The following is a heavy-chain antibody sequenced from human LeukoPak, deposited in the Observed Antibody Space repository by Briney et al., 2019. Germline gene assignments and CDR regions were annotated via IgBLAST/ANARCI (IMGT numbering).Heavy chain of an antibody. Sequence: GGSLRLSCAASRFTFSSYAMSWVRQAPGRGLEWVSAISCSGDTTYYADSVKGRFTISRGNSKNTLYLQMNSLRADDTAVYYCAKAHSGLIYFDYWGQGTLVTVSS. J-gene: IGHJ4*02. D-gene: IGHD6-19*01. V-gene: IGHV3-23*01. CDR3: AKAHSGLIYFDY. CDR1: RFTFSSYA. CDR2: ISCSGDTT.